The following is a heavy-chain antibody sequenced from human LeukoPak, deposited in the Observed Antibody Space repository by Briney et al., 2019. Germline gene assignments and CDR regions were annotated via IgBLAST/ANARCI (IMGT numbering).Heavy chain of an antibody. J-gene: IGHJ3*02. D-gene: IGHD6-19*01. Sequence: PGGSLRLSCAASGFTFSSYAMSWVRQAPGKGLEWVSAISGSGGSTYYADSVKGRFTISRDNSKNTLYLQMNSLRAEDTAVYYCANDLQWLVYYSPAFDIWGQGTMVTVSS. CDR3: ANDLQWLVYYSPAFDI. CDR1: GFTFSSYA. CDR2: ISGSGGST. V-gene: IGHV3-23*01.